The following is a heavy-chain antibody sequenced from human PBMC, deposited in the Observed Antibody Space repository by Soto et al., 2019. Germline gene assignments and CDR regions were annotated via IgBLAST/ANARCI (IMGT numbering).Heavy chain of an antibody. CDR2: ISYTGNT. Sequence: ASETLSLTCSLYGGSVTSGTFYWTWIRQPPGKGLEWIGHISYTGNTNYSPSLKSRVTISVDTSKNHFSLRLNSVTAADTAVYFCARGDAINWFDPWGQGTLVTVSS. CDR1: GGSVTSGTFY. V-gene: IGHV4-61*03. J-gene: IGHJ5*02. CDR3: ARGDAINWFDP. D-gene: IGHD2-21*01.